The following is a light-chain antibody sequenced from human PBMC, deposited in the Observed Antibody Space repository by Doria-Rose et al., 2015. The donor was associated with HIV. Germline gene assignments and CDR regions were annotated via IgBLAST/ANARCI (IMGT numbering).Light chain of an antibody. J-gene: IGKJ1*01. Sequence: TQSPGTLSLSPGERATLSCRASQSVSAYYLAWYQQRPGQSPRLLIYGASSRATDIPDRLSGSGSGTDFTLTISRLEPEDFAVYYCHQYASSRTFGQGTKVEIK. CDR2: GAS. CDR1: QSVSAYY. V-gene: IGKV3-20*01. CDR3: HQYASSRT.